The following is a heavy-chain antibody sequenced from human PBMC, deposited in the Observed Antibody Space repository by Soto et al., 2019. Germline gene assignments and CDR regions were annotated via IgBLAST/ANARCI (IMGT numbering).Heavy chain of an antibody. Sequence: EVQLVESGGGLVQPGGSLRLSCAASGFTFSDHQIDWVRQAPGKGLEWVGRSRNNANSYTTEYAASAKGRFTISRDDSKNSLYLQMNSLKIEDTAVYYCARVVGALNWFDPWGQGTLVTVSS. CDR1: GFTFSDHQ. V-gene: IGHV3-72*01. CDR3: ARVVGALNWFDP. CDR2: SRNNANSYTT. J-gene: IGHJ5*02. D-gene: IGHD1-26*01.